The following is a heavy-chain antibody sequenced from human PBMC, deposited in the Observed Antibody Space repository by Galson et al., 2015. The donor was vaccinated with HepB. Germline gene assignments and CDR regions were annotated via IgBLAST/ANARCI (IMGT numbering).Heavy chain of an antibody. J-gene: IGHJ4*02. CDR1: GFTFSSYS. D-gene: IGHD4-17*01. Sequence: SLRLSCAASGFTFSSYSMNWVRQAPGKGLEWVSYISSSSSTIYYADSVKGRFTISRDNAKNSLYLQMNSLRDEDTAVYYCARDRKHDYGDLYYFDYWGQGTLVTVSS. CDR3: ARDRKHDYGDLYYFDY. CDR2: ISSSSSTI. V-gene: IGHV3-48*02.